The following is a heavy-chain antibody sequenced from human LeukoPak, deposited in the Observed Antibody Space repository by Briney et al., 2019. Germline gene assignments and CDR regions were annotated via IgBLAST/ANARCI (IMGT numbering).Heavy chain of an antibody. V-gene: IGHV3-30-3*01. J-gene: IGHJ4*02. Sequence: GGSLRLSCAASGFTFSSYAMHWVRQAPGKGLEWVAVISYDGSNKYYADSVRGRFTISRDNAKNSVYLQMDSLRADDTAVYYCVRDRFDYALDYWGQGALVTVSS. CDR3: VRDRFDYALDY. D-gene: IGHD4-17*01. CDR2: ISYDGSNK. CDR1: GFTFSSYA.